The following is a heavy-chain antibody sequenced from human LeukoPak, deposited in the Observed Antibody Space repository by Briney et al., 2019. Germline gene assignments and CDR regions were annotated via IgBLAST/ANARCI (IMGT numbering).Heavy chain of an antibody. CDR3: ARAIEVGAMAPFDY. D-gene: IGHD1-26*01. V-gene: IGHV4-38-2*02. CDR1: GYSISSDYY. J-gene: IGHJ4*02. CDR2: IYHSGST. Sequence: SETLSLTCTVSGYSISSDYYWGWVRQPPGKGLEWIGSIYHSGSTYYNPSLKSRVTISVDTSKNQFSLKLTSVTAADTAVYYCARAIEVGAMAPFDYWGQGTLVTVSS.